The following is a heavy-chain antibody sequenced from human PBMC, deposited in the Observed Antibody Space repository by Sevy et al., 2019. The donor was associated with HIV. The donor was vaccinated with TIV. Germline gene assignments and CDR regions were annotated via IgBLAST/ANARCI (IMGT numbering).Heavy chain of an antibody. CDR1: GFTFSNAW. CDR3: TTAVSSGYYFKGDAFDI. CDR2: INSKTDGGTT. Sequence: GGSLRLSCAASGFTFSNAWMSWVRPAPGKGLEWVGRINSKTDGGTTDYAAPVKGRFTISRDDSKNTLYLQMNSLKTEDTAVYYCTTAVSSGYYFKGDAFDIWGQGTMVTVSS. D-gene: IGHD3-22*01. J-gene: IGHJ3*02. V-gene: IGHV3-15*01.